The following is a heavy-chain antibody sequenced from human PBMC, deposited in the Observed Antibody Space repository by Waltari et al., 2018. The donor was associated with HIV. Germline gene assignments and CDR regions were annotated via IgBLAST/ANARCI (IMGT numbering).Heavy chain of an antibody. J-gene: IGHJ4*02. CDR2: IWYDGSNK. CDR3: ARGLQLWPFDY. V-gene: IGHV3-33*01. CDR1: GFTFSSYG. D-gene: IGHD5-18*01. Sequence: QVQLVESGGGVVQPGRSLRLSCAASGFTFSSYGMHWVRQAPGKGLEWVAVIWYDGSNKYYADSVKGRFTLSRDNSKNTLYLQMNSLRAEDTAVYYCARGLQLWPFDYWGQGTLVTVSS.